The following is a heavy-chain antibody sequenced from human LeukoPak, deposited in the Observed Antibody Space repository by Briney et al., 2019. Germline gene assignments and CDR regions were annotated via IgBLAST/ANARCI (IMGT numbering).Heavy chain of an antibody. CDR1: GYTFTSYD. J-gene: IGHJ4*02. Sequence: ASVKVSCKASGYTFTSYDINWVRQATGQGLEWMGWINPNSGGTNYAQKFQGRVTMTRDTSISTAYMELSRLRSDDTAVYYCARDEDTAMVPRDYWGQGTLVTVSS. D-gene: IGHD5-18*01. V-gene: IGHV1-2*02. CDR2: INPNSGGT. CDR3: ARDEDTAMVPRDY.